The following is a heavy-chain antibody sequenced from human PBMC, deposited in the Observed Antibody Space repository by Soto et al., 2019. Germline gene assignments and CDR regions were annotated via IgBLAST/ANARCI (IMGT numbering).Heavy chain of an antibody. D-gene: IGHD2-15*01. CDR3: ARGDSVPLRGGGSCYLSY. V-gene: IGHV3-11*01. CDR1: GFTFIDYS. Sequence: QVQLVESGGGLVKPGGSLRLSCAASGFTFIDYSMSWIRQAPGKGRECVSYISSSGSTIYYADSVNGRFPISRDNAKNSLYLQMNSLRAEDTAVYYCARGDSVPLRGGGSCYLSYWGQGTLVTVSS. J-gene: IGHJ4*02. CDR2: ISSSGSTI.